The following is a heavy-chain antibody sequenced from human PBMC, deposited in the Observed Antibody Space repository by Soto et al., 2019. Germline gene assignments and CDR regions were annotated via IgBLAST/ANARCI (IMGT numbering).Heavy chain of an antibody. CDR2: IIPIFGGP. V-gene: IGHV1-69*06. CDR3: AKKGGGASIDFWRANWFDP. J-gene: IGHJ5*02. D-gene: IGHD3-3*01. CDR1: GGMFSDYT. Sequence: QVQLVQSGAVVKKPGSSVTVSCKASGGMFSDYTISWVRQAPGQGLEWMGGIIPIFGGPHYAQKFQGRVKITGDKPTGPVYLELRDLTFEGTAVYFIAKKGGGASIDFWRANWFDPWGQGTLVTVSS.